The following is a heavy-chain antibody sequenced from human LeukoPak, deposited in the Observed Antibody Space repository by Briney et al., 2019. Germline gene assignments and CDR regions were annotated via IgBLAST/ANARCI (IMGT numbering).Heavy chain of an antibody. Sequence: SETLSLTCAVYGGSFSGHYWSWIRQSSGKGLEWIGEINHSGSTNYNPSLKRRVIISIDTPKKQFSLKLRSVTAADTAVYYCAREDCSSGTCSHFDYWGQGTLVTVSS. CDR1: GGSFSGHY. D-gene: IGHD2-15*01. CDR2: INHSGST. V-gene: IGHV4-34*01. CDR3: AREDCSSGTCSHFDY. J-gene: IGHJ4*02.